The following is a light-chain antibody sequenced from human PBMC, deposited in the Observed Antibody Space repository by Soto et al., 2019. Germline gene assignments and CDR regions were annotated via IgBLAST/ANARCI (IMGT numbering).Light chain of an antibody. CDR1: QSVSSSY. V-gene: IGKV3-20*01. CDR2: GAS. J-gene: IGKJ5*01. Sequence: EMVLTQSPGTLSLSPGERATLSCRASQSVSSSYVAWYQQKPGQAPRLLIYGASSRATGIPDRFSGSGSGTDFTLTISRLETEDFAVYYCQQYGSSITFGQGTRLEIK. CDR3: QQYGSSIT.